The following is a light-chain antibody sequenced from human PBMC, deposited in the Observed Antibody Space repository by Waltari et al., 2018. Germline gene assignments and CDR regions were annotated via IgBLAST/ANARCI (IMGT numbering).Light chain of an antibody. CDR1: QGISNY. CDR2: TAS. CDR3: QQDNSFPLT. J-gene: IGKJ4*01. V-gene: IGKV1-9*01. Sequence: IHCTQSPSSLSASVGETVTIPCRASQGISNYIAWYQQRPGKAPKLLIYTASPLHSGGTQRFRGSGSGTDFSLTISSLQPEDFATYFCQQDNSFPLTFGGGTKVATK.